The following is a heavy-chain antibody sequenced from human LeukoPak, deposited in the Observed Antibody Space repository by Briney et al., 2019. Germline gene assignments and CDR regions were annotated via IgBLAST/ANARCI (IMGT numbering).Heavy chain of an antibody. J-gene: IGHJ3*02. CDR1: GGSISSYY. CDR2: IYYSGST. CDR3: ARAVEGVVVVAADAFDI. D-gene: IGHD2-15*01. Sequence: SETLSLTCTVSGGSISSYYWSWIRQPPGKGLEWIGYIYYSGSTNYNPSLKSRVTISVDTSKNQFSPKLSSVTAADTAVYYCARAVEGVVVVAADAFDIWGQGTMVTVSS. V-gene: IGHV4-59*01.